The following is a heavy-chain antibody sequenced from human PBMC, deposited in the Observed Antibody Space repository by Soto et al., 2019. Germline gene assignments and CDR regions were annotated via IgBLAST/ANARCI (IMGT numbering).Heavy chain of an antibody. D-gene: IGHD2-2*02. CDR2: TYYRSKWYN. V-gene: IGHV6-1*01. J-gene: IGHJ6*02. CDR3: ARECRGYCSSTRCYTSTIVYYYGMDV. Sequence: SQTLSLTCAISGDSVSSNSAAWNWIRQSPSRGLEWLGRTYYRSKWYNDYAVSVKSRITLNPDPSKNQFSLQLNSVTPEDTAVYYCARECRGYCSSTRCYTSTIVYYYGMDVWGQGTTVTVSS. CDR1: GDSVSSNSAA.